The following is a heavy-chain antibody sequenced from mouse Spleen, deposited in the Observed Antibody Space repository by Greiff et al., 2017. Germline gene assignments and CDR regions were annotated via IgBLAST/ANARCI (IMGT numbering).Heavy chain of an antibody. D-gene: IGHD2-2*01. V-gene: IGHV1-84*02. CDR3: ARWHGSYAMDY. CDR1: GYTFTDYY. J-gene: IGHJ4*01. CDR2: IYPGSGNT. Sequence: VQLQESGPELVKPGASVKISCKASGYTFTDYYINWVKQKPGQGLEWIGWIYPGSGNTKYNEKFKGKATLTVDTSSSTAYMQLSSLTSEDTAVYFCARWHGSYAMDYWGQGTSVTVSS.